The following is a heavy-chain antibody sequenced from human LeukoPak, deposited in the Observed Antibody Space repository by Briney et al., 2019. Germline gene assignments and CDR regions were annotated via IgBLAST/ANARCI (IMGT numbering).Heavy chain of an antibody. Sequence: SETLSLTCTVSGGSISSCYWSWIRQPPGKGLEWIGYIYYSGSTNYNPSLKSRVTISVDTSKNQFSLKLSSVTAADTAVYYCARHEVLLWFGELGYFDYWGQGTLVTVSS. CDR2: IYYSGST. D-gene: IGHD3-10*01. V-gene: IGHV4-59*08. J-gene: IGHJ4*02. CDR3: ARHEVLLWFGELGYFDY. CDR1: GGSISSCY.